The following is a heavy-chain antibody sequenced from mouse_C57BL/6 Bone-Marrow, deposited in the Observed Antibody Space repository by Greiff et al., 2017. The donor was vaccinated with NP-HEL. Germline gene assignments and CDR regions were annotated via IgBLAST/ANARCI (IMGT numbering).Heavy chain of an antibody. V-gene: IGHV5-6*02. Sequence: EVKLMESGGDLVKPGGSLKLSCAASGFTFSSYGMSWVRQTPDKRLEWVATISSGGSYTYYPDSVKGRFTISRDNAKNTLYLQMSSLKSEDTAMYYCARRGRYYYGSRSYWYFDVWGTGTTVTVSS. J-gene: IGHJ1*03. CDR3: ARRGRYYYGSRSYWYFDV. CDR1: GFTFSSYG. D-gene: IGHD1-1*01. CDR2: ISSGGSYT.